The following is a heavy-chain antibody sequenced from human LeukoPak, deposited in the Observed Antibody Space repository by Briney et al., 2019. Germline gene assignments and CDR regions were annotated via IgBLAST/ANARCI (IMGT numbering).Heavy chain of an antibody. CDR1: GGTFSSYA. CDR2: IIPILGIA. J-gene: IGHJ4*02. D-gene: IGHD6-19*01. CDR3: ARARHSSGWRYYFDY. V-gene: IGHV1-69*04. Sequence: ASVKVSCKASGGTFSSYAISWVRQAPGQGLEWMGRIIPILGIANYAQKFQGRVTITADKSTSTAYMELSSLRSEDTAVYYCARARHSSGWRYYFDYWGQGTLVTVSS.